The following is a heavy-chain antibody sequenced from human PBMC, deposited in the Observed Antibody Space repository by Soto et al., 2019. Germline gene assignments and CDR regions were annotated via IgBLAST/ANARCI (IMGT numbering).Heavy chain of an antibody. CDR3: ASYVSKVATIGGTDAFDI. J-gene: IGHJ3*02. CDR2: IYSGGST. Sequence: GGSLRLSCAPSGFTVSTNYMSWVRQAPGKGLEWVSVIYSGGSTYYADSVKGRFTISTHNSKNTLYLQMNSLRAEDTAVYYCASYVSKVATIGGTDAFDIWGQGTMVTVSS. D-gene: IGHD5-12*01. V-gene: IGHV3-53*04. CDR1: GFTVSTNY.